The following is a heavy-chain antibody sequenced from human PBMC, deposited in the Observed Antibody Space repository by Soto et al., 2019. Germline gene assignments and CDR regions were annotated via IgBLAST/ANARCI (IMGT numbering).Heavy chain of an antibody. Sequence: EVQLVEYGGGLVKPGGSLRLSCAASGFTFSSYSMNWVRQAPGKGLEWVSSISSSSSYIYYADSVKGRFTISRDNAKNSLYLQMNSLRAEDTAVYYCAREDGYSYGYFDYWGQGTLVTVSS. J-gene: IGHJ4*02. D-gene: IGHD5-18*01. CDR1: GFTFSSYS. CDR3: AREDGYSYGYFDY. V-gene: IGHV3-21*01. CDR2: ISSSSSYI.